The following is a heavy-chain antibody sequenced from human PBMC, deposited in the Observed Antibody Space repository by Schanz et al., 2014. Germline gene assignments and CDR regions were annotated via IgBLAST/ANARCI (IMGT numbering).Heavy chain of an antibody. CDR2: ISSSSSYI. J-gene: IGHJ6*03. Sequence: EVQLVESGGGLVKPGGSLRLSCAASGFTFSNYSMNWVRQAPGKGLEWVSSISSSSSYISYADSVKGRFTISRDNAKNSLYLQMNSLRAEDTAVYYCARPSDSSWYMDVWGKGTTXTIS. D-gene: IGHD2-21*02. CDR3: ARPSDSSWYMDV. CDR1: GFTFSNYS. V-gene: IGHV3-21*01.